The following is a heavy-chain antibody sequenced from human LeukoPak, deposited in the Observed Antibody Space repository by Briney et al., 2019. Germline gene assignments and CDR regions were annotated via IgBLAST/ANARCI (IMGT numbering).Heavy chain of an antibody. Sequence: GGSLRLSCAASGFTFGSYWMIWVRQSPGQGLEWVSTTSTYSSYIYYADSVKGRFTISRDNAQNSLYPQMNSLRAEDTAVYYCAKSGGSETSYYYYYMEVWGKGTTVTVSS. V-gene: IGHV3-21*03. CDR2: TSTYSSYI. CDR1: GFTFGSYW. CDR3: AKSGGSETSYYYYYMEV. J-gene: IGHJ6*03. D-gene: IGHD4-11*01.